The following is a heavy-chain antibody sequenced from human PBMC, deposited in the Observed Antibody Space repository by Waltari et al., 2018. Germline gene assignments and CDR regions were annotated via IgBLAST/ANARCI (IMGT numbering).Heavy chain of an antibody. CDR1: GGTFSSYA. J-gene: IGHJ6*02. CDR3: ARSDCSGGSCYGTRDYYYYGMDV. Sequence: QVQLVQSGAEVKKPGSSVKVSCKASGGTFSSYAISWVRTAPGQGLEWMGGIIPIFGKANYAQKFHGRVTITTDESTSTAYMELSSLRSEDTAVYYCARSDCSGGSCYGTRDYYYYGMDVWGQGTTVTVSS. V-gene: IGHV1-69*05. D-gene: IGHD2-15*01. CDR2: IIPIFGKA.